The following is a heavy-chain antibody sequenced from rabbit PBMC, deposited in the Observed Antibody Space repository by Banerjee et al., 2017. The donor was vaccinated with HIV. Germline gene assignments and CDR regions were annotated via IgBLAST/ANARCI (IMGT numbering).Heavy chain of an antibody. J-gene: IGHJ6*01. V-gene: IGHV1S45*01. CDR2: IHVGSTGST. CDR1: GFSFSSSYW. D-gene: IGHD4-1*01. Sequence: EESGGDLVKPEGSLTLTCTASGFSFSSSYWICWVRQAPGKGLESIACIHVGSTGSTWYANWAKGRFTISKTSSTTVALQMTSLTAADTATYFCARGGISSGWLLWGPGTLVTVS. CDR3: ARGGISSGWLL.